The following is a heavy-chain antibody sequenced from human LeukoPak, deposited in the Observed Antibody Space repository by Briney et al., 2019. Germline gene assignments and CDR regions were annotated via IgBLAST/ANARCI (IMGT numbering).Heavy chain of an antibody. D-gene: IGHD2-15*01. Sequence: PSETLSLTCAVYGGSFSGYYWSWLRQPPGKGLEWIGGINHSRTTNYNPSLKSRVTISVDTSKNQFSLKLSSVTAADTAVYYCARDVDATSGWFDPWGQGTLVTVSS. V-gene: IGHV4-34*01. CDR2: INHSRTT. J-gene: IGHJ5*02. CDR3: ARDVDATSGWFDP. CDR1: GGSFSGYY.